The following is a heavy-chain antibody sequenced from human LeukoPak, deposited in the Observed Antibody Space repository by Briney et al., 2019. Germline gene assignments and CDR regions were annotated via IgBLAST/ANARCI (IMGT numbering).Heavy chain of an antibody. CDR3: AKHPTHCSSTSCYNGPRDHYYMDV. CDR1: GFTFSSYA. CDR2: ISGSGGST. Sequence: PGGSLRLSCAASGFTFSSYAISWVRQAPGKGLEWVSAISGSGGSTYYADSVKGRFTISRDNSKNTLYLQMNSLRAEDTAVYYCAKHPTHCSSTSCYNGPRDHYYMDVWGKGTTVTVSS. V-gene: IGHV3-23*01. J-gene: IGHJ6*03. D-gene: IGHD2-2*02.